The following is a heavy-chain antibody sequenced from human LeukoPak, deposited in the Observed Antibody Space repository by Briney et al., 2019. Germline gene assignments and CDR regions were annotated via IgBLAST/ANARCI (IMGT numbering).Heavy chain of an antibody. CDR1: GFTFSSYG. D-gene: IGHD6-19*01. CDR3: ARGNSGPYYFDY. V-gene: IGHV3-33*01. Sequence: PGGPLRLSCAASGFTFSSYGMHWVRQAPGKGLEWVAVIWYDGSNKYYADSVKGRFTISRDNSKNTLYLQMNSLRAEDTAVYYCARGNSGPYYFDYWGQGTLVTVSS. J-gene: IGHJ4*02. CDR2: IWYDGSNK.